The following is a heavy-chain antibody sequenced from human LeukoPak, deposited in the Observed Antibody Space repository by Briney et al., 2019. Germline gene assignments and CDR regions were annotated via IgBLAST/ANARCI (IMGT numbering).Heavy chain of an antibody. Sequence: GGSLRLSCAASGFTFSDYYMSWIRQAPGKGLEWVSYISSSGSTINYADSVKGRFTISRDNAKNSLYLQMNSLRAEDTAVYYCARDYYYYYMDVWGKGTTVTVSS. CDR2: ISSSGSTI. V-gene: IGHV3-11*01. CDR1: GFTFSDYY. J-gene: IGHJ6*03. CDR3: ARDYYYYYMDV.